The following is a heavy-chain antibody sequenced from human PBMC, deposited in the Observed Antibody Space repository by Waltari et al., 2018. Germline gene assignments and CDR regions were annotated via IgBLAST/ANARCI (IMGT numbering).Heavy chain of an antibody. CDR1: GGTFHNHA. D-gene: IGHD6-13*01. V-gene: IGHV1-69*01. CDR3: ATDSAHSYTSTWQRNVYYMDV. CDR2: IIPFCGAP. J-gene: IGHJ6*03. Sequence: QVQLVQSGPEVKKPGSSVKVSCKASGGTFHNHAITWVRQAPGQGLEWMGGIIPFCGAPNYAQKFQGRVTIAADQSTTTAYMELSSLTSEDTAIYYCATDSAHSYTSTWQRNVYYMDVWGKGTTVTVSS.